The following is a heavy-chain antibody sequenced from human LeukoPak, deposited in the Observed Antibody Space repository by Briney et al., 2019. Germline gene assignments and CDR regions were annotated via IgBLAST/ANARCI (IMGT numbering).Heavy chain of an antibody. CDR1: GFTFSSYW. Sequence: GGSLRLSCAASGFTFSSYWMNWVRQAPGKGLVWVSRIASDGSSTTYADSVKGRFSISRDNAKNTLYLQMNSLRVEDTAVYYCARLRGYSYDYWGQGTLVTVSS. D-gene: IGHD5-18*01. CDR2: IASDGSST. V-gene: IGHV3-74*01. CDR3: ARLRGYSYDY. J-gene: IGHJ4*02.